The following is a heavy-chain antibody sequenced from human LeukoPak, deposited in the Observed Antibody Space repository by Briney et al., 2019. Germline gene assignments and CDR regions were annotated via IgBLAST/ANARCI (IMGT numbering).Heavy chain of an antibody. CDR1: GFTFSSYD. J-gene: IGHJ4*02. Sequence: GGSLRLSCVASGFTFSSYDMSWVRQAPGKRLEWVSAMSGSGGTTYYADSVKGRFTISRDNSKNTLYLQMNSLRAEDTAVYHCAKTVGYPYYFDYWGQGTLVTVSS. CDR2: MSGSGGTT. D-gene: IGHD2-15*01. V-gene: IGHV3-23*01. CDR3: AKTVGYPYYFDY.